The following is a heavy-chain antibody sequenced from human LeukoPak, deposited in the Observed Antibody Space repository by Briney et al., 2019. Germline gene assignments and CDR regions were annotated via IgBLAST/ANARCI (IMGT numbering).Heavy chain of an antibody. J-gene: IGHJ4*02. V-gene: IGHV3-48*01. CDR2: ISSRSSTI. CDR3: ARDPYYYSTGYWDY. D-gene: IGHD3-22*01. Sequence: GSLRLSCAASGFTFSNYTMNWVRQAPGKGLEWVSYISSRSSTIYYTDSVKGRFTISRDNAKNSLYLQMNSLRAEDTAVYYCARDPYYYSTGYWDYWGQGRLVTVSS. CDR1: GFTFSNYT.